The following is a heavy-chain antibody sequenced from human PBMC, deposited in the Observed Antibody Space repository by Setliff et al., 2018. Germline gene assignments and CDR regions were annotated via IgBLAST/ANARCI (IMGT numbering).Heavy chain of an antibody. J-gene: IGHJ4*02. CDR1: GGSFNVYF. D-gene: IGHD1-26*01. CDR3: ARAGDAATNRKGVFEF. Sequence: SETLSLTCAVYGGSFNVYFWSWIRQPPGKGLEWIEEINHSGITNYNPSLKSRVTMSVDRSKNQFSLNLNSVTAADTAVYYCARAGDAATNRKGVFEFWGQGTLVTVSS. CDR2: INHSGIT. V-gene: IGHV4-34*01.